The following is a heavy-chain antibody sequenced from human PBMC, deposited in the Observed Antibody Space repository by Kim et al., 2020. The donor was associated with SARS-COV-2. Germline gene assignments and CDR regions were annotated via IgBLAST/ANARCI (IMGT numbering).Heavy chain of an antibody. V-gene: IGHV4-59*13. CDR1: GGSISSYY. CDR3: ARDHEDGYFDY. Sequence: GSLSLTCTVSGGSISSYYWSWIRQPPGKGLEWIGYIYYSGSTNYNPSLKSRVTISVDTSKNQFSLKLSSVTAADTAVYYCARDHEDGYFDYWGQGTLVT. D-gene: IGHD2-15*01. CDR2: IYYSGST. J-gene: IGHJ4*02.